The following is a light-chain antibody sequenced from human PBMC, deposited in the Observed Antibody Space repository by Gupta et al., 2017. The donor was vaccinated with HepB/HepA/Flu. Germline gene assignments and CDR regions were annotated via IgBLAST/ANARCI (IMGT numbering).Light chain of an antibody. CDR3: QQDGTSPNT. Sequence: EIVLTQSPGTLSLSPGERATLSCRASQSVSSTYLAWYQQKPGQAPSLLIYDASARATGIPDRFSGSGSGTDFTLNISSLEPEDFAVYFCQQDGTSPNTFGQGTHLEIK. V-gene: IGKV3-20*01. J-gene: IGKJ2*01. CDR1: QSVSSTY. CDR2: DAS.